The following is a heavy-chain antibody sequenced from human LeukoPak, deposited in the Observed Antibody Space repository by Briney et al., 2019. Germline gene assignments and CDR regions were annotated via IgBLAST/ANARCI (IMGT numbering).Heavy chain of an antibody. V-gene: IGHV4-4*07. Sequence: PSETLSLTCTVSGASIGLYYWSWIRQPAGEGLEWIGRIYTSGTSNYSPSLKSRVTMSLDLSKNQLSLKLNSVTAADTAVYYCARDRAVPHYYYGMDVWGQGTTVTVSS. J-gene: IGHJ6*02. D-gene: IGHD6-19*01. CDR2: IYTSGTS. CDR1: GASIGLYY. CDR3: ARDRAVPHYYYGMDV.